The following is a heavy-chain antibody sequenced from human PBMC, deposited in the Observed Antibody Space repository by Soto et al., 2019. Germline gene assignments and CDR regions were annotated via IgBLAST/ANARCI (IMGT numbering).Heavy chain of an antibody. J-gene: IGHJ6*02. V-gene: IGHV1-2*04. CDR2: INPNSGGT. CDR1: GYTFTGYC. D-gene: IGHD2-15*01. CDR3: ARAVVVAAANYRMDV. Sequence: ASVKVSCKASGYTFTGYCMHWVRQAPGQGLEWMGWINPNSGGTNYAQKFQGWVTMTRDTSISTAYMELSRLRSDDTAVYYCARAVVVAAANYRMDVWGQGTTVTVSS.